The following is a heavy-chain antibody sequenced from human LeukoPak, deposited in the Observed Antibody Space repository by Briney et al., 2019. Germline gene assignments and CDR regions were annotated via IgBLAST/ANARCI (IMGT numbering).Heavy chain of an antibody. D-gene: IGHD3-3*01. CDR1: GFTFSSYD. Sequence: GGSLRLSCAASGFTFSSYDMHWVRQATGKGLEWVSAIGTAGDTYYPGSVKGRFTISRENAKNSLYLQMNSLRAGDTAVYYCARSASLGYDFWSGYYPGFDYWGQGTLVTVSS. J-gene: IGHJ4*02. CDR2: IGTAGDT. CDR3: ARSASLGYDFWSGYYPGFDY. V-gene: IGHV3-13*01.